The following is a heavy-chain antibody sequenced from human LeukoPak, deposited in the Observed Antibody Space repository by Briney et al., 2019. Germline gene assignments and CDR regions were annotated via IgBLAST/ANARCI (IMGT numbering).Heavy chain of an antibody. D-gene: IGHD1-26*01. Sequence: AGGSLRLSCAASGFIFRNYGMNWVRQAPGKGLEWVSGISGHGDITYYADSVKGRFTISRDNSRNTVYLQMNSLRAEDTAVYYCAKGPARELGYWGQGTLVTVSS. V-gene: IGHV3-23*01. CDR1: GFIFRNYG. J-gene: IGHJ4*02. CDR2: ISGHGDIT. CDR3: AKGPARELGY.